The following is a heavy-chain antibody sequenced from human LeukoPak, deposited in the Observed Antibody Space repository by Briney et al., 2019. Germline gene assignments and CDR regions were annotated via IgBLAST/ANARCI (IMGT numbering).Heavy chain of an antibody. V-gene: IGHV1-2*02. CDR3: ARDENWGPDF. CDR1: GYTVTGHY. J-gene: IGHJ4*02. CDR2: IEPNRGGT. Sequence: GASVKVSCKASGYTVTGHYLHWIRQAPGHGLEWMGWIEPNRGGTHYAQNFQGRLTISRDTSISTAYMELSRLSSDDTAMYYCARDENWGPDFWGQGTLVTVSS. D-gene: IGHD7-27*01.